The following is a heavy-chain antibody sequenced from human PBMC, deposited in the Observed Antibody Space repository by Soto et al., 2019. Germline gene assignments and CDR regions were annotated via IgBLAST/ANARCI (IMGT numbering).Heavy chain of an antibody. CDR1: GYTFTSYY. J-gene: IGHJ4*02. Sequence: GASVKVSCKASGYTFTSYYMHWVRQAPGQGLEWMGIINPSGGSTSCAQKFQGRVTMTRDTSTSTVYMELSSLRSEDTAVYYCARLEFRGFFSSNSCYDQRPLLDYWDKGPLVTVAS. CDR2: INPSGGST. D-gene: IGHD2-2*01. CDR3: ARLEFRGFFSSNSCYDQRPLLDY. V-gene: IGHV1-46*01.